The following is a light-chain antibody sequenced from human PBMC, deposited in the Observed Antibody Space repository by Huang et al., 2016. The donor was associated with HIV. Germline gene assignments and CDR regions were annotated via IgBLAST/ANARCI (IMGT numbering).Light chain of an antibody. CDR2: GAS. Sequence: EIVMTQSPATLSVSPGERATLSCRASQSVAKHFAWYQQKPGQAPRLLIYGASTRATGIPAWFSGSGSGTEFTLTISSLQSEDFAVYYCHHYSNWPPTWTFGQGTKVEIK. V-gene: IGKV3-15*01. J-gene: IGKJ1*01. CDR1: QSVAKH. CDR3: HHYSNWPPTWT.